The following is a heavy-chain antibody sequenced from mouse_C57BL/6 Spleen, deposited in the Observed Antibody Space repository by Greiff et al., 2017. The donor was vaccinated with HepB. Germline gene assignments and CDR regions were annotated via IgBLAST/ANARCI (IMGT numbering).Heavy chain of an antibody. Sequence: QVQLQQSGAELVRPGTSVKMSCKASGYTFTNYWIGWAKQRPGHGLEWIGDIYPGGGYTNYNEKFKGKATLTADKSSSTAYMQFSSLTSEDSAIYYCARRDGSSPGYWYFDVWGTGTTVTVSS. CDR3: ARRDGSSPGYWYFDV. CDR1: GYTFTNYW. D-gene: IGHD1-1*01. V-gene: IGHV1-63*01. J-gene: IGHJ1*03. CDR2: IYPGGGYT.